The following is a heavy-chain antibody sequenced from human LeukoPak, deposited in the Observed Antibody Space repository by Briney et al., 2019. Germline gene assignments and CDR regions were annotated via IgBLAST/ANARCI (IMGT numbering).Heavy chain of an antibody. CDR3: AKDLGNSYAFDI. V-gene: IGHV3-23*01. Sequence: GGSLRLSCAASGFTFSNYWMHWVRQAPGKGLEWVSAISGGGDSTYYADTVKGHFTISRDNSNNTLYLQMNSLRAEDTAVYYCAKDLGNSYAFDIWGQGTMVTVSS. CDR2: ISGGGDST. CDR1: GFTFSNYW. J-gene: IGHJ3*02. D-gene: IGHD4-23*01.